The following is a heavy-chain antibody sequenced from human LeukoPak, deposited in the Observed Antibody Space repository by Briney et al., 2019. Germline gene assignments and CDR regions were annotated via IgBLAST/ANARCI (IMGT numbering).Heavy chain of an antibody. V-gene: IGHV3-30*18. D-gene: IGHD3-10*01. CDR2: ISYDGSNK. J-gene: IGHJ4*02. CDR3: AKGGLGFGELLTCRS. Sequence: GRSLRLSCAASGFTFSSYGMHWVRQAPGKGLEWVAVISYDGSNKYYADSVKGRFTISRDNSKNTLYLQMNSLRAQDTAAYYCAKGGLGFGELLTCRSWGQGTLVTVSS. CDR1: GFTFSSYG.